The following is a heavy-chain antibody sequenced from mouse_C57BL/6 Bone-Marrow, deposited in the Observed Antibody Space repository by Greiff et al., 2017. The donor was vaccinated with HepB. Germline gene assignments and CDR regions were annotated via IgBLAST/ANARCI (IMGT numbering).Heavy chain of an antibody. CDR3: ARREFITTVVEYYFDY. J-gene: IGHJ2*01. CDR2: IYPGGGYT. CDR1: GYTFTDYC. D-gene: IGHD1-1*01. V-gene: IGHV1-63*01. Sequence: VKLQESGAELVRPGTSVKMSCTASGYTFTDYCIGWAKQRPGHGLEWIGDIYPGGGYTNYNEKFKGKATLTADKSSSTAYMQVSSLTSEDSAIYYCARREFITTVVEYYFDYWGQGTTLTVSS.